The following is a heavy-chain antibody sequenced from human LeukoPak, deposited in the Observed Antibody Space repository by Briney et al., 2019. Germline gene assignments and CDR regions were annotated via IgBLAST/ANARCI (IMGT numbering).Heavy chain of an antibody. D-gene: IGHD2-2*01. CDR1: GGTFSNYA. V-gene: IGHV1-69*13. Sequence: ASVKVSCKTSGGTFSNYAISWVRQAPGQGLQWMGGIIPIFGTGNYAQKFQGRVTITADESTSTAYMELSSLRSEDTAVYFCARDSRVVAMPNSPDYWGQGTLVTVSS. J-gene: IGHJ4*02. CDR3: ARDSRVVAMPNSPDY. CDR2: IIPIFGTG.